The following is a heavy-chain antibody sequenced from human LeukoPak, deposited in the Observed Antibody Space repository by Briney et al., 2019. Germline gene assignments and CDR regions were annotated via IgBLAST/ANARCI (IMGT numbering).Heavy chain of an antibody. J-gene: IGHJ6*02. CDR2: ISGDGGST. V-gene: IGHV3-43*02. CDR1: GFTFDDYA. Sequence: GGSLRLSCAASGFTFDDYAMHWVRQAPGKGLEWASLISGDGGSTYYADSVKGRFTISRDNSKNSLYLQMNSLRTEDTALYYCAKDMADYYDSSGYYGMDVWGQGTTVTVSS. D-gene: IGHD3-22*01. CDR3: AKDMADYYDSSGYYGMDV.